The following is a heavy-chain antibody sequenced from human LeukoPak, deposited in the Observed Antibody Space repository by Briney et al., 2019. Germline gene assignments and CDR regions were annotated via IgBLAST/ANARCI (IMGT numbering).Heavy chain of an antibody. CDR3: ARGRNYDILTGYYYYYGMAV. J-gene: IGHJ6*02. CDR1: GYTFTNYD. CDR2: MNPKSNNR. V-gene: IGHV1-8*03. Sequence: ASVKVSCKASGYTFTNYDVNWVRQATGQGLEWMGWMNPKSNNRGYAQKFQGRVTITTNTSISTAYMELSSLKSEDTAVYYCARGRNYDILTGYYYYYGMAVWGQGTTVTVSS. D-gene: IGHD3-9*01.